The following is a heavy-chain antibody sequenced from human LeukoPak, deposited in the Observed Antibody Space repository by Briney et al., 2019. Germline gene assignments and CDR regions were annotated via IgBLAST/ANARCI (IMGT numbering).Heavy chain of an antibody. CDR1: GFTFSSYS. CDR2: ISSSSSYI. V-gene: IGHV3-21*01. J-gene: IGHJ4*02. Sequence: GGSLRLSCAASGFTFSSYSMNWVRQAPGKGLEWVSSISSSSSYIYYADSVKGRFTISRDNAKNSLYLQMNSLRAEDTAVYYSARDPTFGGVIADDYWGQGTLVTVSS. D-gene: IGHD3-16*02. CDR3: ARDPTFGGVIADDY.